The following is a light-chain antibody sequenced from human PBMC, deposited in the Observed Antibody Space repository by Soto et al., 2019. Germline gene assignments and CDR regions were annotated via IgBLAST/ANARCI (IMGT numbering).Light chain of an antibody. Sequence: QSVLTQPPSVYGSPGQSVTISCTGTSSDVGSYNRVSWYQQPPGTAPKLMIYEVSNRPSGVPDRFSGSKSGNTASLTISGLQAEDEADYYCSSYTTSSTYVFGTGNKVTVL. CDR2: EVS. CDR3: SSYTTSSTYV. V-gene: IGLV2-18*02. J-gene: IGLJ1*01. CDR1: SSDVGSYNR.